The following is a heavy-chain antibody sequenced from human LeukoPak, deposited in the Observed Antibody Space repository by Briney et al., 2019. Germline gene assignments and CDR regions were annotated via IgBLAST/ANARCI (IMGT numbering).Heavy chain of an antibody. Sequence: GGSLRLSCAASGFTFSSYSMNWVRQAPGKGLEWVSSISSSSNYIYCADSLKGRFIISRDNAKNSLYLQMNSLRAEDTVVYYCARDHCSGGSCLDVWGKGTTVTVSS. D-gene: IGHD2-15*01. J-gene: IGHJ6*04. CDR2: ISSSSNYI. CDR1: GFTFSSYS. CDR3: ARDHCSGGSCLDV. V-gene: IGHV3-21*01.